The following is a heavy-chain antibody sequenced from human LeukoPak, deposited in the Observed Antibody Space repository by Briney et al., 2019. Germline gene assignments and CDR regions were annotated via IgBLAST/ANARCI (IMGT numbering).Heavy chain of an antibody. CDR3: ARRFYDYVWGSYRYTYYFDY. Sequence: SETLSLTCAVYGGSFSGYYWSWIRQPPGKGLEWIGEINHSGSTNYNPSLKSRVTISVGTSKNQFSLKLSSATAADTAVYYCARRFYDYVWGSYRYTYYFDYWGQGTLVTVSS. D-gene: IGHD3-16*02. J-gene: IGHJ4*02. CDR1: GGSFSGYY. V-gene: IGHV4-34*01. CDR2: INHSGST.